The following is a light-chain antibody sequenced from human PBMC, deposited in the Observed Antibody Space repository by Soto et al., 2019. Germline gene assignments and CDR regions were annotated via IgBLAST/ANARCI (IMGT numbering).Light chain of an antibody. J-gene: IGLJ1*01. CDR3: SSYTSSDTPYV. CDR1: SSDVGDYKY. CDR2: VNS. Sequence: QSALTQPASVSGSPGQSITISCTGTSSDVGDYKYVSWYQQHPDKAPKLIIFVNSNRPSGVSNRFSGSKSGNTASLTISGLQAEDAAYYYCSSYTSSDTPYVFGTGTKVTVL. V-gene: IGLV2-14*01.